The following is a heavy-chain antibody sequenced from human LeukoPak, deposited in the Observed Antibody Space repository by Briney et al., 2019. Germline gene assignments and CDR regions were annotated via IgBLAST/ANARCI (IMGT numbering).Heavy chain of an antibody. D-gene: IGHD4-23*01. J-gene: IGHJ4*02. CDR3: ARAEVVTRPYFDY. Sequence: GGSLRLSCAASGFTFSSYWMHWVRQAPGKGLVWVSRINSDGSSTSYADSVKGRFTISRDNAKNTLYLQMNSLRAEDTAVYYCARAEVVTRPYFDYWGQGTLVTVSS. CDR1: GFTFSSYW. CDR2: INSDGSST. V-gene: IGHV3-74*01.